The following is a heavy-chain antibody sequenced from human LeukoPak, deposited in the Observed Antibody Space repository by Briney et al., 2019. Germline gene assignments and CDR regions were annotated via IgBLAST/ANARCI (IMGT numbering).Heavy chain of an antibody. CDR1: GGSISSYY. D-gene: IGHD6-19*01. Sequence: SETLSLTCTVSGGSISSYYWGWIRQPPGKGLEWIGYIYYSGSTNYNPSLKSRVTISVDTSKNQFSLKLSSVTAADTAVYYCAREVIAVAGFFDYWGQGTLVTVSS. CDR2: IYYSGST. CDR3: AREVIAVAGFFDY. J-gene: IGHJ4*02. V-gene: IGHV4-59*01.